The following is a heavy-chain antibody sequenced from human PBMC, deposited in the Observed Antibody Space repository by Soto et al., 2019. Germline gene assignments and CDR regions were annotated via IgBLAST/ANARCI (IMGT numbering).Heavy chain of an antibody. J-gene: IGHJ6*02. Sequence: EVQLVESGGGLVKPGGSLRLSCAASGFTFSSYSMNWVRQAPGKGLEWVSSISSSSYIYYADSVKGRFTISRDNAKNSLYLQMNSLRAEDTAVYYCARDIVVDGYYYYYYGMDVWGQGTTVTVSS. CDR2: ISSSSYI. CDR3: ARDIVVDGYYYYYYGMDV. D-gene: IGHD2-15*01. V-gene: IGHV3-21*01. CDR1: GFTFSSYS.